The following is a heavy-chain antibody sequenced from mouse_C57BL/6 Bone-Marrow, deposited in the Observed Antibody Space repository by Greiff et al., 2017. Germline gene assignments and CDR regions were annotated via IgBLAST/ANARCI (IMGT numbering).Heavy chain of an antibody. D-gene: IGHD1-1*01. CDR2: IYPGNSDT. V-gene: IGHV1-5*01. CDR1: GYTFTSYW. Sequence: EVQLQQSGPVLARPGASVKMSCKTSGYTFTSYWMHWVKQRPGQGLEWIGAIYPGNSDTSYNQKFKGKAKLTAVTSASTAYMELSSLTNEDSAVYYCTRERITTVVATDYWGQGTTLTVSS. J-gene: IGHJ2*01. CDR3: TRERITTVVATDY.